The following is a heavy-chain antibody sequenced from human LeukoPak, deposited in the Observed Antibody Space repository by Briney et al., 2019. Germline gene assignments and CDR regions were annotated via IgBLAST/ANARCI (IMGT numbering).Heavy chain of an antibody. J-gene: IGHJ4*02. CDR2: ITTYNGNT. V-gene: IGHV1-18*01. CDR3: ARVCDYGHYVGDFDY. Sequence: ASVTVSCTASGYTFTSYPISWVRQPPGQGLEWMGWITTYNGNTNNAQKLQGRATMATDTSTSTAYMDLSGPTSYDTAGYDSARVCDYGHYVGDFDYWGERTLVTVSS. CDR1: GYTFTSYP. D-gene: IGHD4-17*01.